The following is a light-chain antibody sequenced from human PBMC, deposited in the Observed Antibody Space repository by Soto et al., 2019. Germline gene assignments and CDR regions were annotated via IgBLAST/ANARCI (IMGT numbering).Light chain of an antibody. CDR2: DVS. V-gene: IGLV2-14*03. Sequence: QSVLTQPASVSGSPGQSITISCTGTSSDVGGYNYVSWYQSHPGEAPKLIIYDVSNRPSGVSDRFSGSKSGNTASLTISGLQAEDEADYYCSSYTSSISYVFGTVTKVTVL. CDR1: SSDVGGYNY. CDR3: SSYTSSISYV. J-gene: IGLJ1*01.